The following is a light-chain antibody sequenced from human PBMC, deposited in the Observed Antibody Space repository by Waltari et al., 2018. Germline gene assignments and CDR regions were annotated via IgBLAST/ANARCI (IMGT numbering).Light chain of an antibody. CDR2: EVN. CDR3: SSYTSSSSVV. CDR1: SSDVGGYNY. J-gene: IGLJ2*01. V-gene: IGLV2-14*01. Sequence: QSALTQPASVSGSPGQSITISCTGTSSDVGGYNYVSWYQQPPGKAPKLMIYEVNNRPSGVSNRFSGSKSGNTASLTLSGLQAEDEADYYCSSYTSSSSVVFGGGTKLTVL.